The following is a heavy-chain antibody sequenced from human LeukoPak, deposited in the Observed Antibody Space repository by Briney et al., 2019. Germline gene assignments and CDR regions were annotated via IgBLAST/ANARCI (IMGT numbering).Heavy chain of an antibody. CDR2: IWYDGSNK. CDR1: GFTFSSYG. D-gene: IGHD6-13*01. J-gene: IGHJ4*02. Sequence: GRSLRLSCAASGFTFSSYGMHWVRQAPGKGLEWVAVIWYDGSNKYYADSVKGRFTISRDNSKNTLYLQMNGLRAEDTAVYYCARESSSSWYYFDYWGQGTLVTVSS. CDR3: ARESSSSWYYFDY. V-gene: IGHV3-33*01.